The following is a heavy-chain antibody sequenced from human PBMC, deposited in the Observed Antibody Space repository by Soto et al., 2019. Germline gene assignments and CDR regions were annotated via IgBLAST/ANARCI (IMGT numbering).Heavy chain of an antibody. V-gene: IGHV4-39*01. CDR3: GAQDYGDKGYYFET. CDR1: SGSISSSSSY. D-gene: IGHD4-17*01. CDR2: IYYSGNT. J-gene: IGHJ4*02. Sequence: SETLSLTCTVSSGSISSSSSYWGWIRQPPGKGLEWIGSIYYSGNTYYNPSLKSRVTISIDSSKTQFSLKLNSVTTADTAVYYCGAQDYGDKGYYFETWGQGTLVTVS.